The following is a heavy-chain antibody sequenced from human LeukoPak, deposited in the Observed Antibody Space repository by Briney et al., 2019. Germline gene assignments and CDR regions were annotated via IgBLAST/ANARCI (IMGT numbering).Heavy chain of an antibody. Sequence: PSETLSLTCAVYGGSFSGYYWSWIRQPPGKGLEWIGEINHSGSTNYNPSLKSRVTISVDTSKNQFSLKLSSVTAADTAVYYCARRGQVLLWFGTRGNWFDPWGQGTLVTVSS. CDR2: INHSGST. J-gene: IGHJ5*02. V-gene: IGHV4-34*01. CDR3: ARRGQVLLWFGTRGNWFDP. D-gene: IGHD3-10*01. CDR1: GGSFSGYY.